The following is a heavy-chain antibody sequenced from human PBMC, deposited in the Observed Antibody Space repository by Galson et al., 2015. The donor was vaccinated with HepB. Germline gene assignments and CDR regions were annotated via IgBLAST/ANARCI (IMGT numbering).Heavy chain of an antibody. CDR3: VRDSRLYDL. CDR1: GVSFSGYG. Sequence: SLRLSCAASGVSFSGYGLNWVRQAPEKGLEWVAYISSSSSIIYYADSVKGRLTISRDNAKNSLYLQMISLRDEDTAVYFCVRDSRLYDLWGQGTLVTVSS. J-gene: IGHJ4*02. D-gene: IGHD2-2*02. V-gene: IGHV3-48*02. CDR2: ISSSSSII.